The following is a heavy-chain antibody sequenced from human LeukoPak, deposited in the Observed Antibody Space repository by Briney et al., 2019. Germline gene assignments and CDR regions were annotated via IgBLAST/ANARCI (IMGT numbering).Heavy chain of an antibody. J-gene: IGHJ4*02. CDR1: GFTFSSYA. CDR3: AKSSGSTYTGNYFDY. D-gene: IGHD3-10*01. CDR2: ISGSGGST. Sequence: GGSLRLSCAASGFTFSSYAMSWVRQAPGKGLEWVSAISGSGGSTYYADSVKGRFTISRDNSKNTLYLQMNSLRAEDTAVYYCAKSSGSTYTGNYFDYWGQGTLVTVSS. V-gene: IGHV3-23*01.